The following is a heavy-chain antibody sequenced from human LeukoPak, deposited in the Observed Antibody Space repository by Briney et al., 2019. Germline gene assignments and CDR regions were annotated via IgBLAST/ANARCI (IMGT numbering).Heavy chain of an antibody. CDR1: GFTFSSYA. D-gene: IGHD6-13*01. CDR2: ISGSGGSR. CDR3: ARDPHRGSNSWYDYYYYYGMDV. V-gene: IGHV3-23*01. Sequence: GGSLRLSCAASGFTFSSYAMSWVRQAPGKGLEWVSAISGSGGSRYYAESVKGRFTISRDNAKNSLYLQMNSLRAEDTAVYYCARDPHRGSNSWYDYYYYYGMDVWGQGTTVTVSS. J-gene: IGHJ6*02.